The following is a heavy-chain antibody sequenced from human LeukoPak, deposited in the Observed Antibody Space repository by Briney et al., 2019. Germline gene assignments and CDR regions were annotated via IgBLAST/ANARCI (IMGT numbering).Heavy chain of an antibody. Sequence: GGSLRLSCAASGFTFSSYAMSWVRQAPGKGLEWVSAISGSGGSTYYADSVKGRFTISRDNSENTLYLQMNSLRAEDTAVYYCAKDGEEYYYDSSGYYRRDYFDYWGQGTLVTVSS. CDR1: GFTFSSYA. V-gene: IGHV3-23*01. CDR3: AKDGEEYYYDSSGYYRRDYFDY. CDR2: ISGSGGST. D-gene: IGHD3-22*01. J-gene: IGHJ4*02.